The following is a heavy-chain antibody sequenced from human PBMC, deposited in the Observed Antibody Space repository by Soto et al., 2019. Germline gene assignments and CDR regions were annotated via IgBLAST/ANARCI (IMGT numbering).Heavy chain of an antibody. Sequence: SETLSLTCAVYGGSFSGYYWSWIRQPPGKGLEWIGEINHSGSTNYNPSLKSRVTISVDTSKNQFSLKLSSVTAADTAVYYCTRDGDGRMTTNPYYYYSMDVWGPGITVTVSS. CDR3: TRDGDGRMTTNPYYYYSMDV. CDR2: INHSGST. J-gene: IGHJ6*02. D-gene: IGHD2-21*02. V-gene: IGHV4-34*01. CDR1: GGSFSGYY.